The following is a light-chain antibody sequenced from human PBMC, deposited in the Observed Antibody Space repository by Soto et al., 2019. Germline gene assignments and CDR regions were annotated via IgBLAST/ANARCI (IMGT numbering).Light chain of an antibody. CDR2: DAS. CDR3: QQRSNWPLT. Sequence: ESVLTQSPATLSLSPGGRATLSSRASQSVSSYLAWYQQKPGQAPRLLIYDASNRATGIPARFSGSGSGTDFTLTISSLEPEDFAVYYCQQRSNWPLTFGGGTKV. J-gene: IGKJ4*01. CDR1: QSVSSY. V-gene: IGKV3-11*01.